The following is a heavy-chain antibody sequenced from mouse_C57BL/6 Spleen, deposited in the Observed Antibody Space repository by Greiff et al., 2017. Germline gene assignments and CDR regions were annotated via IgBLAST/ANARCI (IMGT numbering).Heavy chain of an antibody. J-gene: IGHJ4*01. Sequence: VQLQQPGAELVKPGASVKLSCKASGYTFTSYWMHWVKQRPGQGLEWIGMIHPNSGSTNYNEKFKSKATLTVDKSSSTAYMQLISLTSEDSAVYYCARGTTVGYYYAMDYWGQGTSVTVSS. CDR3: ARGTTVGYYYAMDY. CDR2: IHPNSGST. CDR1: GYTFTSYW. D-gene: IGHD1-1*01. V-gene: IGHV1-64*01.